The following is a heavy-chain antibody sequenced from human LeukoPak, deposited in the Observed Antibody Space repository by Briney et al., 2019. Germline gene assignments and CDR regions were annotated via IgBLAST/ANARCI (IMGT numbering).Heavy chain of an antibody. Sequence: PSETVSLTCAVSGGSISSSNWWSWVRQPPGKGLEWIGEIYHSGSTNYNPSLKSRVTISVDKSKNQFSLKLSSVTAADTAVYYCARDSMVRGVMSQGLDSWGQGILVTVSS. CDR1: GGSISSSNW. CDR2: IYHSGST. D-gene: IGHD3-10*01. J-gene: IGHJ4*02. V-gene: IGHV4-4*02. CDR3: ARDSMVRGVMSQGLDS.